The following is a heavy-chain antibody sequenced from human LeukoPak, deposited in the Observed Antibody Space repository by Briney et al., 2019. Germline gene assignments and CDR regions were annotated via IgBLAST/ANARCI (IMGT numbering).Heavy chain of an antibody. Sequence: GGSLRLSCAASGFTFSSYAMHWVRQAPGKGLEWVAVISHDGSEKYYADSVKGRFTISRDNPKNTLYLQMNSLRVDDTAVYYCARERRYGESYLVTLYYFDYWGQGTLVTVSS. CDR2: ISHDGSEK. D-gene: IGHD2-21*02. J-gene: IGHJ4*02. CDR3: ARERRYGESYLVTLYYFDY. V-gene: IGHV3-30-3*01. CDR1: GFTFSSYA.